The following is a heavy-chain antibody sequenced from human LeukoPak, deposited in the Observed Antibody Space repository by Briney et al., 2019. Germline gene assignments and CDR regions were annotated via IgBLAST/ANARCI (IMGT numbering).Heavy chain of an antibody. D-gene: IGHD6-13*01. CDR2: IKHSGST. V-gene: IGHV4-34*01. CDR1: GGSFSGYY. Sequence: SETLSLTCAVYGGSFSGYYWSWIRQPPGKGLEWIGEIKHSGSTNYNPSLKSRDTISVDTSKKQFSLKLSSVTAADTAVYYCARGVGAAAGLPPFDYWGQGTLVAVSS. J-gene: IGHJ4*02. CDR3: ARGVGAAAGLPPFDY.